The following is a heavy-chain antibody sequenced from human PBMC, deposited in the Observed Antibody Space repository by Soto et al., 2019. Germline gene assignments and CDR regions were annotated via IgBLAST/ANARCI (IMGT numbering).Heavy chain of an antibody. V-gene: IGHV1-69*12. CDR2: IIPIFGTA. CDR3: ARSYDSSGWYSFDY. CDR1: GGTFSSYA. Sequence: QVQLVQSGAEVKKPGSSVKVSCKASGGTFSSYAISWVRQAPGQGLEWMGGIIPIFGTANYAQKFQGRVTXXAXEXXSTAYMELSSLRSEDTAVYYCARSYDSSGWYSFDYWGQGTLVTVSS. J-gene: IGHJ4*02. D-gene: IGHD6-19*01.